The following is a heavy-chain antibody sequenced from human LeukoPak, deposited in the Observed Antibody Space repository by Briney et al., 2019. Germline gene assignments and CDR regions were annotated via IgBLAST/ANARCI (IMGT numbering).Heavy chain of an antibody. V-gene: IGHV3-48*03. Sequence: GGSLRLSCAASGFTFSSYEMNWVRQAPGKGLEWVSYISSRGTTIYYVDSVKGRFTISRDNAKNSLYLQMNSLRAEDTALYYCARVRSGLHMDVWGQGTTVTVSS. CDR2: ISSRGTTI. J-gene: IGHJ6*02. D-gene: IGHD2-15*01. CDR3: ARVRSGLHMDV. CDR1: GFTFSSYE.